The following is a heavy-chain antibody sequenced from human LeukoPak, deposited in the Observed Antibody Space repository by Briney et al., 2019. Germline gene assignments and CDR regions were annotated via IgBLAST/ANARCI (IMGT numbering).Heavy chain of an antibody. CDR1: GFTFSSYG. D-gene: IGHD3-22*01. V-gene: IGHV3-33*01. CDR3: AREYYDSSGYYYENYFDY. J-gene: IGHJ4*02. Sequence: GRSLRLSCAASGFTFSSYGMHWVRQAPGKGLEWTAVIWYDGSNKYYADSVKGRFTISRDNSKNTLYLQMNSLRAEDTAVYYCAREYYDSSGYYYENYFDYWGQGTLVTVSS. CDR2: IWYDGSNK.